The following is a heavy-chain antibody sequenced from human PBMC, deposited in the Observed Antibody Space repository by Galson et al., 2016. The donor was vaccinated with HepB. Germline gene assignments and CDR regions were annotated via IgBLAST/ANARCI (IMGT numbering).Heavy chain of an antibody. V-gene: IGHV3-30*04. CDR1: GFTFSTYA. CDR3: ASILGYCRSGSCYRDY. Sequence: SLRLSCAASGFTFSTYAIHWVRQAPGKGLEWVAVISYDGSHKYYADSVKGRFTISRDNSKDTLYLQMHSLRAEDTAVYYCASILGYCRSGSCYRDYWGQGTRVTVSS. D-gene: IGHD2-15*01. CDR2: ISYDGSHK. J-gene: IGHJ4*02.